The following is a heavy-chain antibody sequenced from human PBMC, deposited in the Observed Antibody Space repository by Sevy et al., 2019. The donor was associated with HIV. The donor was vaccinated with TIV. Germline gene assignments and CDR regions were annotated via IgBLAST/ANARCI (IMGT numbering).Heavy chain of an antibody. CDR3: ARDGMVRGVINMAYFDY. D-gene: IGHD3-10*01. CDR1: GFTFSSYS. CDR2: ISSSSSYI. V-gene: IGHV3-21*01. J-gene: IGHJ4*02. Sequence: GGSLRLSCAASGFTFSSYSMNWVRQAPGKGLEWVSSISSSSSYIYYADSVKGRFTISRDNAKNSLYLQMNSLRAKDTAVYYCARDGMVRGVINMAYFDYWGQGTLVTVSS.